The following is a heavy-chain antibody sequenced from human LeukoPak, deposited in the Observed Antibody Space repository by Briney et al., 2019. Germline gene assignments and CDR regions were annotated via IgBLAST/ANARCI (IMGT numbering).Heavy chain of an antibody. Sequence: SETLSLTCSVSGDSIIGYYWSWIRQPPGKGLEWIGEINHSGSTNYNPSLKSRVTISVDTSKNQFSLKLSSVTAADTAVYYCARPKGIAVDWFDPWGQGTLVTVSS. CDR3: ARPKGIAVDWFDP. CDR1: GDSIIGYY. D-gene: IGHD6-19*01. J-gene: IGHJ5*02. CDR2: INHSGST. V-gene: IGHV4-34*01.